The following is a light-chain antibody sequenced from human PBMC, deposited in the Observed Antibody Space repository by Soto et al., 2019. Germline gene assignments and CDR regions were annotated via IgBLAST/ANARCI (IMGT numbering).Light chain of an antibody. J-gene: IGKJ5*01. Sequence: EIVLTQSPGTLSLSPGERATLSCGASQSVTSSYLAWYQQKPGQAPRLLIYNASNRTNGIPARFSGSGSGTDLTLSISSLEPEDFAVYYCQQRGDWPPITFGQGTRLEIK. CDR3: QQRGDWPPIT. V-gene: IGKV3-11*01. CDR1: QSVTSSY. CDR2: NAS.